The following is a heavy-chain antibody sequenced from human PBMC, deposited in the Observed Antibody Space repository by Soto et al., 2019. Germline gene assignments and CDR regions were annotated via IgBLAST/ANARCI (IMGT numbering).Heavy chain of an antibody. D-gene: IGHD1-26*01. J-gene: IGHJ4*02. CDR1: GGSISNSSYY. V-gene: IGHV4-39*01. CDR3: TKLQRRWLNSGY. CDR2: IYYSGTS. Sequence: SETLSLTCTVSGGSISNSSYYWGWIRQPPGKGLEWIGHIYYSGTSYPNPSLKGRVTLSVDTSKNQFSLKLNSVTAADTAVYYCTKLQRRWLNSGYWGQGTLVTVSS.